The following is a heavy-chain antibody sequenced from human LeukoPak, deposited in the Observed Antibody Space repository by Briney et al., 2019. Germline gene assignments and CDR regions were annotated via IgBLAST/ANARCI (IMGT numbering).Heavy chain of an antibody. CDR3: AREWGHYDTALDY. Sequence: SVKVSCKASGGTFSSYAISWVRQAPGQGLEWMGRIIPIFGTANYAQKFQGRVTITTDESTSTAYMELSSLRSEDTAVYYCAREWGHYDTALDYWGQGTLVTVSS. CDR2: IIPIFGTA. CDR1: GGTFSSYA. D-gene: IGHD3-9*01. V-gene: IGHV1-69*05. J-gene: IGHJ4*02.